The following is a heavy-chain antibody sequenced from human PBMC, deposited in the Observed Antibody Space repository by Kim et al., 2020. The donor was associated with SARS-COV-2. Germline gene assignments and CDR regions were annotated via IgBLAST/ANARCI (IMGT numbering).Heavy chain of an antibody. J-gene: IGHJ5*02. CDR3: ARGIWFWSGPNWFDP. CDR2: IYYSGST. D-gene: IGHD3-3*01. CDR1: GGSVSSGSYY. V-gene: IGHV4-61*01. Sequence: SETLSLTCTVSGGSVSSGSYYWSWIRQPPGKGLEWIGYIYYSGSTNYNPSLKSRVTISVDTSKNQFSLKLSSVTAADTAVYYCARGIWFWSGPNWFDPWGQGTLVTVSS.